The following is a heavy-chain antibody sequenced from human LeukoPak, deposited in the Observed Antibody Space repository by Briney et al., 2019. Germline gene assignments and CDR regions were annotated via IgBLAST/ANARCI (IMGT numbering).Heavy chain of an antibody. D-gene: IGHD4-17*01. CDR2: IYSGGST. V-gene: IGHV3-53*01. CDR3: ARDSSTTVTGAFDI. Sequence: GGSLRLSCAASGFIVSNNYMSWVRQALGKGLEWVSIIYSGGSTYYADSVKGRFTISRDNSKNTLYLQMNSLRAEDTAVYYCARDSSTTVTGAFDIWGQGTMVTVSS. J-gene: IGHJ3*02. CDR1: GFIVSNNY.